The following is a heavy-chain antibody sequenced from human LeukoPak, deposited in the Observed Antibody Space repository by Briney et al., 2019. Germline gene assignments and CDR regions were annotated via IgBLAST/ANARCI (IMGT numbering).Heavy chain of an antibody. Sequence: GGSLRLSCAASGFTFSSYAMSWVRQAPGKGLEWVSAISGSGGSTYYADSVKGRFTISRDNSKNTLYLQMNSLRAEDTAVYYCAEGKDYYDSNGYSGDMGYWGQGTLVTVSS. CDR2: ISGSGGST. CDR3: AEGKDYYDSNGYSGDMGY. D-gene: IGHD3-22*01. J-gene: IGHJ4*02. CDR1: GFTFSSYA. V-gene: IGHV3-23*01.